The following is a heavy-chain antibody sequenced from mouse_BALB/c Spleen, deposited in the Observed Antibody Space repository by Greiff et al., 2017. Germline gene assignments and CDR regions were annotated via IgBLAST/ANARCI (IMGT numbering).Heavy chain of an antibody. J-gene: IGHJ4*01. CDR3: ANGNYRDY. D-gene: IGHD2-1*01. V-gene: IGHV1S34*01. CDR1: GYSFTGYY. CDR2: ISCYNGAT. Sequence: LVKTGASVKISCKASGYSFTGYYMHWVKQSHGKSLEWIGYISCYNGATSYNQKFQGKATITADTSSNTAYLQLSSLTSEDTAVYYCANGNYRDYWGQGTSVTVSS.